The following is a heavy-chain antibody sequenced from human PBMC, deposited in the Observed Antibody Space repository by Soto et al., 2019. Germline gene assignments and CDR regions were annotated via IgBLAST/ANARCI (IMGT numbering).Heavy chain of an antibody. Sequence: EVQLVESGGGLVQPGGSLRLSCAASGFTFSTYSMHWVRQAPGKGLEYVSAITSNGGYTSYANSVKGRFTISRDNSKNTLYLQMHSLRDEDMAVYYCASQSHSSSGYSFDYWGQGTLVTVSS. CDR2: ITSNGGYT. D-gene: IGHD3-22*01. CDR1: GFTFSTYS. J-gene: IGHJ4*02. V-gene: IGHV3-64*01. CDR3: ASQSHSSSGYSFDY.